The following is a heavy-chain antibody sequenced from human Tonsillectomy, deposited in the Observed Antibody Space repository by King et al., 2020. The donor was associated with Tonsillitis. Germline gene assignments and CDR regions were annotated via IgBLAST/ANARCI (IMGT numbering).Heavy chain of an antibody. CDR1: GDTVSSNSAA. CDR3: AKDHTMMVSKHFAS. Sequence: VQLQESGPGLVKPSQTLSLTCAISGDTVSSNSAAWNWIRQSPSRGLEWRGRTYYRSKWYNDYAVSVRSRITVNADTSRNQFSLHLNSVTPEDTAVYYCAKDHTMMVSKHFASWGQGTLVPVSS. V-gene: IGHV6-1*01. CDR2: TYYRSKWYN. D-gene: IGHD3-22*01. J-gene: IGHJ4*02.